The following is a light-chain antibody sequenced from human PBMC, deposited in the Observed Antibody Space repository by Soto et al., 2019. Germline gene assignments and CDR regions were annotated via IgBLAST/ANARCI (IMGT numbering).Light chain of an antibody. J-gene: IGKJ4*01. CDR1: QIVLYSTNNKNY. CDR3: QQYYSLPLT. V-gene: IGKV4-1*01. CDR2: WAS. Sequence: DIVMTQSPDSLAVALGERATINFESSQIVLYSTNNKNYLAWYQQKPGQPPKLLIYWASTRESGVPDRFSGSGSGTDFALTISSLQAEDVAVYYCQQYYSLPLTFGGGTKVDI.